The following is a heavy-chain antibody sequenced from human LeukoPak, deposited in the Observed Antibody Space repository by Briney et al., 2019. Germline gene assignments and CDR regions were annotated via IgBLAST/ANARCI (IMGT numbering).Heavy chain of an antibody. CDR1: GGSITNNEYY. J-gene: IGHJ4*02. CDR2: IYPSGST. CDR3: ARDFSY. V-gene: IGHV4-61*02. Sequence: SETLSLTCTVSGGSITNNEYYWNWIRHPAGKVLEWIGRIYPSGSTNYNPSLKSRVSISMDTSKNQFSLRLTSVTAADTAVYYCARDFSYWGQGTLVTVSS. D-gene: IGHD2-21*01.